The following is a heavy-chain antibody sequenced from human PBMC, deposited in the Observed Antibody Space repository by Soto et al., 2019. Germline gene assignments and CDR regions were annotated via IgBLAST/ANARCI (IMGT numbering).Heavy chain of an antibody. CDR3: AREENCSDGICYSEYFQR. V-gene: IGHV1-46*01. CDR1: GYIFTAYS. CDR2: VNPSGGST. J-gene: IGHJ1*01. D-gene: IGHD2-15*01. Sequence: QVQLEQSGAEVKKPGASVKVSCKASGYIFTAYSMHWVRRAPGPGLQWMGVVNPSGGSTNYAQKFQGRITLTRDTSRNTFYMDLSSLTSEDTAVYYCAREENCSDGICYSEYFQRWGQGTLVTVSS.